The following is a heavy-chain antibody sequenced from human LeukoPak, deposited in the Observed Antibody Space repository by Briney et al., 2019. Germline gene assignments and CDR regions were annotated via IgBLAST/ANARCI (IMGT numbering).Heavy chain of an antibody. J-gene: IGHJ6*01. V-gene: IGHV4-59*01. CDR2: IYYSGST. CDR3: ARGGTVRNGVDV. D-gene: IGHD1-26*01. CDR1: GGSISSYY. Sequence: SETLSLTCTVSGGSISSYYWSWIRQPPGKGLEWIGYIYYSGSTNYNPSLKSRVTISVDTSKNQFSLKLSSVTAADTAVYYCARGGTVRNGVDVWGQGTTVTVSS.